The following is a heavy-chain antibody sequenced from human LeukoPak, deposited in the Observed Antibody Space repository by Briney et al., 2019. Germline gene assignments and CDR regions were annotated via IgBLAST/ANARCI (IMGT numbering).Heavy chain of an antibody. V-gene: IGHV3-66*02. D-gene: IGHD4-17*01. CDR3: ARDTFYGDYAPHFDY. J-gene: IGHJ4*02. CDR1: GFTVSSNY. Sequence: PWGSLRLSCAASGFTVSSNYMSWVRQAPGKGLEWVAVIYSGGSTYYADSVKGRFTISRDNSKNTLYLQTNSLRAEDTAVYYCARDTFYGDYAPHFDYWGQGTLVTVSS. CDR2: IYSGGST.